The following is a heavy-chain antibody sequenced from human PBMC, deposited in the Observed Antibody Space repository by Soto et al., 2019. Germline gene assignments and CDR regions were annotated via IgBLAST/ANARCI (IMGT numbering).Heavy chain of an antibody. J-gene: IGHJ4*02. CDR1: GFTFSSYW. Sequence: EVQLVESGGGLVQPGGSLRLSCAASGFTFSSYWIHWVRQAPGKGLVWVSRIKGDGITTNYADSVKGRVTISRDNAKNTVYLQVNSLGAEDTAVYYCARGAFGAYYFDYWGQGTLVTVSS. D-gene: IGHD3-3*01. V-gene: IGHV3-74*01. CDR2: IKGDGITT. CDR3: ARGAFGAYYFDY.